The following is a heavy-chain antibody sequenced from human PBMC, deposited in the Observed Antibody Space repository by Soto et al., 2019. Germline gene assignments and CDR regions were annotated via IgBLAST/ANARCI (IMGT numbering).Heavy chain of an antibody. CDR3: GGVVITMAIQSIDS. J-gene: IGHJ4*02. V-gene: IGHV4-34*01. Sequence: SETLSLTCAVYGGSLSGYYWTWIRQPPGKGLEWIGEVNPGGITNYSPSVKSRLTISLDTSKKQVSLEMTSVTAADTAVYYCGGVVITMAIQSIDSWGPGTLVTVSS. CDR1: GGSLSGYY. D-gene: IGHD2-2*01. CDR2: VNPGGIT.